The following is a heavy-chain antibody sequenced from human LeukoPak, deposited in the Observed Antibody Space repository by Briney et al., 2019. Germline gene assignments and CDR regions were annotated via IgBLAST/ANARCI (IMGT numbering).Heavy chain of an antibody. D-gene: IGHD2-2*01. CDR1: GFTFSNAW. CDR3: TTVVKTCSSTSCYPAHY. V-gene: IGHV3-15*01. J-gene: IGHJ4*02. CDR2: IKSKTDGGTT. Sequence: PGGSLRLSXAASGFTFSNAWMSWVCQAPGKGLEWVGRIKSKTDGGTTDYAAPVKGRFTISRDDSKNTLYLQMNSLKTEDTAVYYCTTVVKTCSSTSCYPAHYWGQGTLVTVSS.